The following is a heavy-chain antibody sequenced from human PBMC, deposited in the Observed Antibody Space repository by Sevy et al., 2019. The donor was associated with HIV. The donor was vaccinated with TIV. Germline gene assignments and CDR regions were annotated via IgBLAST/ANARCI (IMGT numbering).Heavy chain of an antibody. J-gene: IGHJ4*02. CDR1: GFTFSSYW. D-gene: IGHD3-10*01. Sequence: GGSLRLSCAPSGFTFSSYWMTWVRQAPGKGLEWVANMRQDGNEKYYVDSVKGRFTISRDNAKNSLYLQMNSLRAEDTAVYYCARGIYGSGSRLGLGYWGQGTLVTVSS. CDR2: MRQDGNEK. V-gene: IGHV3-7*01. CDR3: ARGIYGSGSRLGLGY.